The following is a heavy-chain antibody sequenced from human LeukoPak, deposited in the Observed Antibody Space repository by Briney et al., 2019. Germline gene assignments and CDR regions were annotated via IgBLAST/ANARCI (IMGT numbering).Heavy chain of an antibody. Sequence: ASVKVSCKASGYTFTSYDINWVRQATGQGLEWMGWISGYNGNTKYAQKFQGRVTMTRDTSTSTAYMELRSLRSDDTAVYYCARDGHRMYYYESSVYRFDYWGQGTLVTVSS. CDR1: GYTFTSYD. J-gene: IGHJ4*02. CDR3: ARDGHRMYYYESSVYRFDY. D-gene: IGHD3-22*01. V-gene: IGHV1-18*01. CDR2: ISGYNGNT.